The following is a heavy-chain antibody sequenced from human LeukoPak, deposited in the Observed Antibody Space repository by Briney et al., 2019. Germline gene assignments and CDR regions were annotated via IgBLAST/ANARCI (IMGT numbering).Heavy chain of an antibody. CDR2: IRSKANSYAT. J-gene: IGHJ4*02. Sequence: PGGSLRLSCAASGFTFSGSAIHWVRQASGKELEWVGRIRSKANSYATAYAASVKGRFTISRDDSKNTAYLQMNSLKTEDTAVYYCTRFTDDGSPFDYWGQGTLVTVSS. D-gene: IGHD3-10*01. V-gene: IGHV3-73*01. CDR3: TRFTDDGSPFDY. CDR1: GFTFSGSA.